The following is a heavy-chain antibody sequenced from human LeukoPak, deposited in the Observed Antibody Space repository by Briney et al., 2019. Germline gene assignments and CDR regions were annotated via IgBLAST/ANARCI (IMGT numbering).Heavy chain of an antibody. CDR1: GFTFSSYS. CDR2: ISSSSSYI. V-gene: IGHV3-21*01. Sequence: GRSLRLSCAASGFTFSSYSMNWVRQAPGKGLEWVSSISSSSSYIYYADSVKGRFTISRDNAKNSLYLQMNSLRAEDTAVYYCARSPTLGYEDYWGQGTLVTVSS. J-gene: IGHJ4*02. CDR3: ARSPTLGYEDY. D-gene: IGHD2-15*01.